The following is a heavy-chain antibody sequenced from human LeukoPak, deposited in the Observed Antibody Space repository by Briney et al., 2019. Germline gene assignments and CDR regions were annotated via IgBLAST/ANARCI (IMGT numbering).Heavy chain of an antibody. J-gene: IGHJ4*02. CDR2: IYISGST. D-gene: IGHD3-10*01. CDR1: GGSISSGRYY. CDR3: ARDHEDYYGSGSYYFDY. Sequence: SETLSLTCTVSGGSISSGRYYWSWIRQPAGKGLEWIGRIYISGSTNYSPSLKSRVTISVDTSKNQFSLKLSSVTAADTAVYYCARDHEDYYGSGSYYFDYWGQGTLVTVSS. V-gene: IGHV4-61*02.